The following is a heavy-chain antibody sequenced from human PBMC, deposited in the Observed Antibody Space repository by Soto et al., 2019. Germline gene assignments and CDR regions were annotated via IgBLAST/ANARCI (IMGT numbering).Heavy chain of an antibody. Sequence: QSGGSLRLSCAASGSSFSSYEMNWVRQAPGKGLEWVSYISSSRTTIHYADSVKGRFTISRDNAKNSLYLQMNSLRAEDTAVYYCAREDYSSGWYHWFDPWGPGTLVTVSS. CDR2: ISSSRTTI. CDR3: AREDYSSGWYHWFDP. D-gene: IGHD6-19*01. CDR1: GSSFSSYE. J-gene: IGHJ5*02. V-gene: IGHV3-48*03.